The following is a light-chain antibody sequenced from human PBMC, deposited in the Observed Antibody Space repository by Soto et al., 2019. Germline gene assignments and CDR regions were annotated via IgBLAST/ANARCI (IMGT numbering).Light chain of an antibody. CDR1: QSISSW. V-gene: IGKV1-5*03. J-gene: IGKJ2*01. Sequence: DIQMTQSPSTLPASVGDRVTITCRASQSISSWLAWYQQKPGKAPNLLIYKASSLESGVPSRFSGSGSGTEFTLTISSLQPDDFATYYCQQYNSYPLFGQGTKLEIK. CDR3: QQYNSYPL. CDR2: KAS.